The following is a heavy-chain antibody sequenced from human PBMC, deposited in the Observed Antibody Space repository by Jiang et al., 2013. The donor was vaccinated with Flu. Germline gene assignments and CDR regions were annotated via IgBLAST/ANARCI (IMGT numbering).Heavy chain of an antibody. V-gene: IGHV4-30-2*01. CDR2: IYHTGIT. Sequence: GSGLVKPSQTLSLTCTVSGGSMITDDFSWSWIRQPPGKGLEWIGYIYHTGITYYNPSLRGRVTFSVDRSKNQFSLTMASVTAADTATYYCARDQGYDENNYYSGAYDLWGQGAMVTVSS. J-gene: IGHJ3*01. CDR1: GGSMITDDFS. CDR3: ARDQGYDENNYYSGAYDL. D-gene: IGHD5-12*01.